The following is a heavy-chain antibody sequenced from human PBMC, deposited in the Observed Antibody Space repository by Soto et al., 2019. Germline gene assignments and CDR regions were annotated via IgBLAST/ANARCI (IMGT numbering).Heavy chain of an antibody. V-gene: IGHV4-34*01. D-gene: IGHD2-15*01. CDR1: GGSFSCYY. CDR3: ARGVGYCSGGSCYNWFDP. Sequence: PETLSLTCAVYGGSFSCYYWSWIRQPPGKGLEWIGEINHSGSTNYNPSLKSRVTISVDTSKNQFSLKLSSVTAADTAVYYCARGVGYCSGGSCYNWFDPWGQGTLVTVS. J-gene: IGHJ5*02. CDR2: INHSGST.